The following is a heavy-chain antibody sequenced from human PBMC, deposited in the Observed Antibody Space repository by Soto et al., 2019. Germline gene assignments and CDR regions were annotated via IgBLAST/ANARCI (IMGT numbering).Heavy chain of an antibody. Sequence: PSETLSLTCTVSGGSISSYYWSWIRQPPGKGLEWIGYIYYSGSTNYNPSLKSRVTISVDTSKNQFSLKLSSVTAADTAVYYCARGYSSSWYYFDYWGQGTLVTVSS. V-gene: IGHV4-59*08. CDR3: ARGYSSSWYYFDY. CDR1: GGSISSYY. J-gene: IGHJ4*02. D-gene: IGHD6-13*01. CDR2: IYYSGST.